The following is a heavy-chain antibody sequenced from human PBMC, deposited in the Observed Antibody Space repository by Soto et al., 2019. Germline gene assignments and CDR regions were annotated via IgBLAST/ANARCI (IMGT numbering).Heavy chain of an antibody. Sequence: GGSLRLCCTASGFTFSNYAMSWVRQAPGKGLEWVSTFSSGGGGTYYADSVKGRFTISRDNSKNTLSLQMNSLRAEDTAVYYCTKANRYCSGANPFTFDYWGLGTLVTVSS. V-gene: IGHV3-23*01. CDR1: GFTFSNYA. CDR2: FSSGGGGT. D-gene: IGHD2-15*01. J-gene: IGHJ4*02. CDR3: TKANRYCSGANPFTFDY.